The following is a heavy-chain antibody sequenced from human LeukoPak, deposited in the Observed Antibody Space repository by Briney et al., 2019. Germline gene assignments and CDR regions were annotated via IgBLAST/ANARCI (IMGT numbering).Heavy chain of an antibody. V-gene: IGHV3-11*01. CDR3: ARDAGTVTTYYYYYGMDV. CDR2: ISSSGSTI. CDR1: GFTFGDYY. Sequence: GSLRLSCAASGFTFGDYYMSWIRQAPGKGLEWVSYISSSGSTIYYADSVKGRFTISRDNAKNSLYLQMNSLRAEDTAVYYCARDAGTVTTYYYYYGMDVWGQGTTVTVSS. J-gene: IGHJ6*02. D-gene: IGHD4-11*01.